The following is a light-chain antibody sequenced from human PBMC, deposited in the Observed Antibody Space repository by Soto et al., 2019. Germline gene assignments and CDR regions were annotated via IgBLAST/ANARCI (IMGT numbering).Light chain of an antibody. V-gene: IGLV2-14*01. J-gene: IGLJ2*01. Sequence: QSALTQPASVSGSLGQSITISCSGTSSDVGGYDYVSWYQQYPGKAPKLIIYEVANRPSGLSYRFSGSKSGNTASLTISGLQDEQEADYSCSSYKSRATLIFGGGTKVTV. CDR1: SSDVGGYDY. CDR2: EVA. CDR3: SSYKSRATLI.